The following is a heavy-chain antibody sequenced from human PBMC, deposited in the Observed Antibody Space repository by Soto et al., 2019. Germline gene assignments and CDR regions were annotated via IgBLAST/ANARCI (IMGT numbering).Heavy chain of an antibody. D-gene: IGHD3-10*01. V-gene: IGHV4-4*02. CDR2: IYHSGST. J-gene: IGHJ3*02. CDR3: ARRDGIFRASIHAFDI. CDR1: GGSISSSNW. Sequence: SETLSLTCAVSGGSISSSNWWSWVRQPPGKGLEWIGEIYHSGSTNYNPSLKSRVTISVDKSKNQFSLKLSSVTAADTAVYYCARRDGIFRASIHAFDIWGQGTMVTVSS.